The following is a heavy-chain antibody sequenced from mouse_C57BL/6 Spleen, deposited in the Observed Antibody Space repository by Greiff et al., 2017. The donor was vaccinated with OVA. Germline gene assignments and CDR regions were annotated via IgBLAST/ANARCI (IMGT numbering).Heavy chain of an antibody. Sequence: VQLQQPGAELVKPGASVKMSCKASGYTFTSYWITWVKQRPGQGLEWIGDIYPGSGSTNYNEKFKSKATLTVDTSSSTAYMQLSSLTSEDSAVYYCARREDYYGSSYRYFDVWGTGTTVTVSS. V-gene: IGHV1-55*01. CDR3: ARREDYYGSSYRYFDV. CDR1: GYTFTSYW. CDR2: IYPGSGST. D-gene: IGHD1-1*01. J-gene: IGHJ1*03.